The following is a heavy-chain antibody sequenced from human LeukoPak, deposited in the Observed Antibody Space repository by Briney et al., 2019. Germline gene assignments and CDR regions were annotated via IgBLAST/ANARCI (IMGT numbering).Heavy chain of an antibody. CDR1: GFTESSSY. V-gene: IGHV3-66*01. CDR3: ARGSAAEEYGDYMYFDS. D-gene: IGHD4-17*01. Sequence: GGSLSLSCAVSGFTESSSYMRWVRHAPGKGLEGASFIYSGGLTYYADSVKGRFTISRDSSKNTLYVQMNRLRAEDTAVYYCARGSAAEEYGDYMYFDSWGQGTLVTVSS. J-gene: IGHJ4*02. CDR2: IYSGGLT.